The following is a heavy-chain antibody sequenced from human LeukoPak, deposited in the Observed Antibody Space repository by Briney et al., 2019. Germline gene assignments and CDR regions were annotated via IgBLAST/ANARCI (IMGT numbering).Heavy chain of an antibody. J-gene: IGHJ4*02. CDR2: IKGDGIST. V-gene: IGHV3-74*01. CDR3: AKDHYWSIDY. Sequence: GGSLRLSCAAPGFDFSSNWMHGFRHAPGQGLVWVSRIKGDGISTNYADSVKGRFTISRDIAKNTLYLQMNSLRAEDTGVYYCAKDHYWSIDYWGRGTLVTVSS. CDR1: GFDFSSNW. D-gene: IGHD3-3*01.